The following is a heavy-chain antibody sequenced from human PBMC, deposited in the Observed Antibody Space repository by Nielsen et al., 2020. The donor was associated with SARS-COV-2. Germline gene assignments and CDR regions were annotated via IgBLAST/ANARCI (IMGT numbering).Heavy chain of an antibody. Sequence: GGSLRLSCAASGFTFSSYEMNWVRQAPGKGLEWVSYISSSGSTIYYADSVKGRFTLSRDNAKNSLYLQMNSPRAEDTAVYYCAGRGIEIRFLGVGYYGMDVWGQGTTVTVSS. V-gene: IGHV3-48*03. CDR2: ISSSGSTI. CDR3: AGRGIEIRFLGVGYYGMDV. D-gene: IGHD3-3*01. J-gene: IGHJ6*02. CDR1: GFTFSSYE.